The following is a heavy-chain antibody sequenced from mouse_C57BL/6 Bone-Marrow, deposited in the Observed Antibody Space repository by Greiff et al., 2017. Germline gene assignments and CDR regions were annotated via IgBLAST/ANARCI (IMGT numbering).Heavy chain of an antibody. J-gene: IGHJ4*01. CDR1: GYSFTGYF. CDR3: ARVGLYDGYHYYAMDY. CDR2: INPYNGDT. D-gene: IGHD2-3*01. Sequence: VQLQQSGPELVKPGDSVKISCKASGYSFTGYFLNWVMQSHGKSLEWIGRINPYNGDTFYNQKFKGKATLTVDKSSSTAHMELRSLTSEDSAVYYCARVGLYDGYHYYAMDYWGQGTSVTVSS. V-gene: IGHV1-20*01.